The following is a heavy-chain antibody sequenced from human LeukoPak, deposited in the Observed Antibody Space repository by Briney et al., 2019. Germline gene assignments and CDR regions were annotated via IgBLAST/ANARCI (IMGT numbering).Heavy chain of an antibody. J-gene: IGHJ4*02. CDR1: GFTFSSYG. Sequence: PGGSLRLSCAASGFTFSSYGMHWVRQAPGKGLEWVAVIWYDGSNKYYADSVKGRFTISRDNSKNTPYLQMNSLRAEDTAVYYCAKGEDSGYYDYWGQGTLVTVS. V-gene: IGHV3-33*06. CDR2: IWYDGSNK. D-gene: IGHD3-22*01. CDR3: AKGEDSGYYDY.